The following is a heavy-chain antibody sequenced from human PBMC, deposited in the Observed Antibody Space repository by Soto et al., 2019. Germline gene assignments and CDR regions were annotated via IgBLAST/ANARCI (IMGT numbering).Heavy chain of an antibody. J-gene: IGHJ4*02. CDR3: ARLFRGQDYDYIWGSYRYGNIDY. CDR1: GYSFTSYW. D-gene: IGHD3-16*02. Sequence: PGDSLKISCKGSGYSFTSYWIGWVRQMPGKGLEWMGIIYPGDSDTRYSPSFQGQVTISADKSISTAYLQWSSLKASDTAMYYCARLFRGQDYDYIWGSYRYGNIDYWGQGTLVTVSS. V-gene: IGHV5-51*01. CDR2: IYPGDSDT.